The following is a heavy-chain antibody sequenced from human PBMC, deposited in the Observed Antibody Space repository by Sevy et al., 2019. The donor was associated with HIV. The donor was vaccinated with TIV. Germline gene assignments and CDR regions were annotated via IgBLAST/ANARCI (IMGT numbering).Heavy chain of an antibody. D-gene: IGHD3-16*01. CDR3: ARSASYMDV. CDR2: VYPGDADV. V-gene: IGHV5-51*01. CDR1: GYIFTNYW. Sequence: GESLKISCKGSGYIFTNYWITWVRQMPGKGLAWMGIVYPGDADVKYNPAFEGHVTMSVDKTITTAYLQWSNLKASDTAIYYCARSASYMDVWGQGTTVTVSS. J-gene: IGHJ6*02.